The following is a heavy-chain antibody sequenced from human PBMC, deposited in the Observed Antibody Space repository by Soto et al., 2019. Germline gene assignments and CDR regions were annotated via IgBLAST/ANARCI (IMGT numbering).Heavy chain of an antibody. J-gene: IGHJ6*02. D-gene: IGHD3-9*01. Sequence: QVQLVESGGGVVQPGRSLRLSCAASGFTFSSYGMHWVRQAPGKGLEWVAVISYDGSNKYYADSVKGRFTISRDNSKNTLYLQLNSLRAEETAVYYCAKDVYDILTGYFPSYGMDVWGQGTTVTVSS. V-gene: IGHV3-30*18. CDR3: AKDVYDILTGYFPSYGMDV. CDR1: GFTFSSYG. CDR2: ISYDGSNK.